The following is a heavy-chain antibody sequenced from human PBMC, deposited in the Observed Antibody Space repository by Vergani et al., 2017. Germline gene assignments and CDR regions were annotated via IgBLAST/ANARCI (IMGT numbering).Heavy chain of an antibody. CDR2: IYYSAST. CDR1: GGSISSGGYY. J-gene: IGHJ5*02. CDR3: ARDSVAGTADWFDP. Sequence: QLQLQESGPGLVKPSETLSLTCTVSGGSISSGGYYWSWIRQHPGKGLEWIGCIYYSASTYYNPSLKSRVTISVDTSKNQFSLKLSSVTAADTAVYYCARDSVAGTADWFDPWGQGTLVTVSS. V-gene: IGHV4-31*03. D-gene: IGHD6-19*01.